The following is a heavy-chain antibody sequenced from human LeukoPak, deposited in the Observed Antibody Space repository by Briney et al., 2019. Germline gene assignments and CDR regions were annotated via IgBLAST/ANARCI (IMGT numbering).Heavy chain of an antibody. CDR1: GGSISSGGYY. CDR2: IYHSGST. CDR3: ARATIAAAGTSHLIDY. V-gene: IGHV4-30-2*01. J-gene: IGHJ4*02. Sequence: SQTLSLTCTVSGGSISSGGYYWSWIRQPPGKGLEWIGYIYHSGSTYYNPSLKSRVTISVDRSKNQFSLKLSSVTAADTAVYYCARATIAAAGTSHLIDYWGQGTLVTVSS. D-gene: IGHD6-13*01.